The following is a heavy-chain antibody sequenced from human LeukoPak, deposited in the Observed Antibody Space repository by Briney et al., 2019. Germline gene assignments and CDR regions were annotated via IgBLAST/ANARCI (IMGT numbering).Heavy chain of an antibody. CDR2: ITPIFGTA. CDR3: ARALTNSYGNYYFDY. CDR1: GGTFSSYA. Sequence: SVKVSCKASGGTFSSYAISWVRQAPGQGLEWMGGITPIFGTANYAQKFQGRVTITTDESTSTAYMELSSLRSEDTAVYYCARALTNSYGNYYFDYWGQGTLVTVSS. V-gene: IGHV1-69*05. J-gene: IGHJ4*02. D-gene: IGHD5-18*01.